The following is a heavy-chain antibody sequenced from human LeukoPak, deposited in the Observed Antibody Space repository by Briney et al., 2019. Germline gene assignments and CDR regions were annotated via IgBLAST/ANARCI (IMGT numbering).Heavy chain of an antibody. D-gene: IGHD3-10*01. V-gene: IGHV5-51*01. J-gene: IGHJ4*02. CDR1: GYSFTSYW. CDR3: ARTTMVRGVIPSLDY. CDR2: IYPGDSDT. Sequence: PGESLKISCKGSGYSFTSYWIGWVRQIPGKGLEWMGIIYPGDSDTRYSPSFQGQVTISADKSISTAYLQWSSLKASDTAMYYCARTTMVRGVIPSLDYWGQGTLVTVSS.